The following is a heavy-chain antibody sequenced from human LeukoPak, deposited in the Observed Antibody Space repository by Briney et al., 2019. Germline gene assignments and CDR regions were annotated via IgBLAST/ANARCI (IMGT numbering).Heavy chain of an antibody. J-gene: IGHJ3*02. D-gene: IGHD6-25*01. Sequence: ASVKVSCKASGYTFTGYYMHWVRQAPGQGLEWMGWINPNSGGTNYAQKFQGRVTMTRDTSISTAYMELSRLRSDDTAVYYCASSXXYSAKDAFDIWGQGTMVTVSS. V-gene: IGHV1-2*02. CDR3: ASSXXYSAKDAFDI. CDR1: GYTFTGYY. CDR2: INPNSGGT.